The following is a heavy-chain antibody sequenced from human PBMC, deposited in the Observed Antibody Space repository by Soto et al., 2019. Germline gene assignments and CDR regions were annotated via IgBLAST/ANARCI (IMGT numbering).Heavy chain of an antibody. CDR1: GYSISNLYYF. CDR2: IYKSATT. D-gene: IGHD7-27*01. CDR3: ARGRYCLTGRCFPNWFDS. J-gene: IGHJ5*01. Sequence: SETLSLTCSVSGYSISNLYYFWAWIRQPPGQALEYIGYIYKSATTYYNPSFESRVAISVDTSKSQFSLNVTSVTAADTAVYFCARGRYCLTGRCFPNWFDSWGQGALVTVSS. V-gene: IGHV4-30-4*01.